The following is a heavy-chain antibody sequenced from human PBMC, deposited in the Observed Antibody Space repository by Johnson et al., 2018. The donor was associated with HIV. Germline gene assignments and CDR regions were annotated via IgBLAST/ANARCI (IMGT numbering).Heavy chain of an antibody. D-gene: IGHD1-1*01. CDR2: IGTAGDT. Sequence: VQLVESGGGLIQPGGSLRLSCAASGFTVSSNYMSWVRQAPGKGLEWVSVIGTAGDTYYADSVKGRFTISRDNSRNTLYLQMNSLRAEDTAVDYCANRPAVGYRLGAFDIWGRGTMVTVS. CDR3: ANRPAVGYRLGAFDI. V-gene: IGHV3-53*01. CDR1: GFTVSSNY. J-gene: IGHJ3*02.